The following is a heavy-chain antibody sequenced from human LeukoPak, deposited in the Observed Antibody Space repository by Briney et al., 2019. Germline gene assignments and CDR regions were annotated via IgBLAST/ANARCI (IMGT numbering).Heavy chain of an antibody. CDR3: ARHSGSGWQALGY. J-gene: IGHJ4*02. CDR1: GYTFSYYG. CDR2: TSYNGNT. Sequence: ASVKVSCKASGYTFSYYGISWVRQAPGLGLEWMGWTSYNGNTNYAQKFQDRVTMTTDTPTTTAYMELRSLESADTAVYYCARHSGSGWQALGYWGQGTLVTVSS. V-gene: IGHV1-18*04. D-gene: IGHD6-19*01.